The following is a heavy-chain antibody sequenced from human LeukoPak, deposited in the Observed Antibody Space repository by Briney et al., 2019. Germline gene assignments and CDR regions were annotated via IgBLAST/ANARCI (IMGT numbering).Heavy chain of an antibody. D-gene: IGHD4/OR15-4a*01. CDR2: ISFYNGNT. V-gene: IGHV1-18*01. J-gene: IGHJ4*02. CDR1: GYSVTTYG. CDR3: ARGVSARWVDY. Sequence: ASVKVSCEASGYSVTTYGIAWVRQASGRGLEWMGWISFYNGNTKYAQKYQGRVTMTTDTSTTTAYMELRSLRSDDTAVYYCARGVSARWVDYWGQGTLVTVSS.